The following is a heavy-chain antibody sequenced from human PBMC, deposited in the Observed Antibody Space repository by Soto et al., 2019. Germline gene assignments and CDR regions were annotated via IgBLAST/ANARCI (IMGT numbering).Heavy chain of an antibody. CDR2: ISGSGGTT. J-gene: IGHJ4*02. CDR1: GFTFSSYA. CDR3: TTDEMATIPDFDY. V-gene: IGHV3-23*01. Sequence: GGSLRLSCAASGFTFSSYAMGRVRQGPGKGLEWVSTISGSGGTTYYADSVKGRFTISRDNSKNTMYLQMNSLKTEDTAVYYCTTDEMATIPDFDYWGQGTLVTVSS. D-gene: IGHD5-12*01.